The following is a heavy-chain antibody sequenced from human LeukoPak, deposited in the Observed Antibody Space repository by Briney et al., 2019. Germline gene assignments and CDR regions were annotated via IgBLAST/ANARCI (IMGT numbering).Heavy chain of an antibody. CDR3: ARGTYYYDSSGYPDY. D-gene: IGHD3-22*01. Sequence: SGGSLRLSCAASGFTFSSYWMIWVRQAPGKGLEWVANIKQDGSEKYYVDSVKGRFTISRDNAKNSVYLQMNSLRVEDTAVYYCARGTYYYDSSGYPDYWGQGTLVTVSS. CDR2: IKQDGSEK. V-gene: IGHV3-7*01. J-gene: IGHJ4*02. CDR1: GFTFSSYW.